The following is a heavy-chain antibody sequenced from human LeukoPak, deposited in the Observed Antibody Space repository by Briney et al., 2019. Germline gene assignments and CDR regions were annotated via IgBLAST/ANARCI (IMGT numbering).Heavy chain of an antibody. CDR3: TRDNYGSGWLGYLQH. Sequence: PGGALRLSCEASGDTFTNALMSWVRQAPGEGLEWVGRIKSNQDGVAADYAAPVKGRFTLSSDDSKNTLYLQMNSLQTEDTAVYYCTRDNYGSGWLGYLQHWGQGTLVAVSS. CDR1: GDTFTNAL. V-gene: IGHV3-15*01. D-gene: IGHD6-19*01. CDR2: IKSNQDGVAA. J-gene: IGHJ1*01.